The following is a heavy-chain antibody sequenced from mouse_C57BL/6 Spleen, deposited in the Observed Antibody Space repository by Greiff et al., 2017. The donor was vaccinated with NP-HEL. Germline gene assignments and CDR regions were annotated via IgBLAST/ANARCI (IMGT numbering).Heavy chain of an antibody. CDR2: ISSGGDYI. CDR3: TREGYYGSSYWFDY. Sequence: EVKLVESGEGLVKPEGSLKLSCAASGFTFSSYAMSWVRQTPEKRLEWVAYISSGGDYIYYADTVKGRFTISRDNARNTLYLQMSSLKSEDTAMYYCTREGYYGSSYWFDYWGQGTTLTVSS. D-gene: IGHD1-1*01. J-gene: IGHJ2*01. V-gene: IGHV5-9-1*02. CDR1: GFTFSSYA.